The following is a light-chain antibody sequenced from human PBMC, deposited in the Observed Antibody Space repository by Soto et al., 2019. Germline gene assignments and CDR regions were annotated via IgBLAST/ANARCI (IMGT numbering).Light chain of an antibody. J-gene: IGKJ1*01. CDR3: QQYGSSSCT. CDR1: QSVSSSY. CDR2: GAS. Sequence: EIVLTQSPGTLSLSPGERATLSCRASQSVSSSYLAWYQHKPGQAPRLLIYGASSRATGIPDRFSGSGSGTDFTLTISRLEPEDFAVYYCQQYGSSSCTFGQGTKVDVK. V-gene: IGKV3-20*01.